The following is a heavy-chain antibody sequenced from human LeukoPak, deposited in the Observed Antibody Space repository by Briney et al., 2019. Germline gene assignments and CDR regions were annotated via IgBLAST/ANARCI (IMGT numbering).Heavy chain of an antibody. D-gene: IGHD6-19*01. CDR1: GFTFSSYA. V-gene: IGHV3-23*01. CDR3: AKDSLGYSSGFDAFDI. J-gene: IGHJ3*02. Sequence: PGGSLRLSCAASGFTFSSYAMSWVRQAPGKGLEWVSAISGSGGSTYYADSVKGRFTISRDNSKNTLYLQMNSRRAEDTAVYYCAKDSLGYSSGFDAFDIWGQGTMVTVSS. CDR2: ISGSGGST.